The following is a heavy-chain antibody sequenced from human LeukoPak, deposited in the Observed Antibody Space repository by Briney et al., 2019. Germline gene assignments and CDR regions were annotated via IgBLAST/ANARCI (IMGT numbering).Heavy chain of an antibody. CDR2: IRNDRIT. J-gene: IGHJ4*02. CDR3: TWMATIFTVDY. V-gene: IGHV3-15*01. Sequence: GGSLRLSCVLSGLTFSDAWMSWVRQAPGKGLEWVGRIRNDRITDYAAPVQGRFSISRDNSKNTFYLQMNSLRTEDTGMYFCTWMATIFTVDYWGQGILVTVSS. D-gene: IGHD5-12*01. CDR1: GLTFSDAW.